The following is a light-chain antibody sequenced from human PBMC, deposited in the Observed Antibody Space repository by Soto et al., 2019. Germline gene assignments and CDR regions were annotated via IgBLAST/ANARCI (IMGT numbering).Light chain of an antibody. Sequence: QSVLTQPPSAYGTPGQRVTIACSGSSSNIGSTTVKWYQQLPGTAPKLPIYNNNQRPSGVPDRFSGSKSGTSACLAISGLQSEDEADYYCAAWDASLNGVVFGGGTKVTVL. J-gene: IGLJ3*02. CDR2: NNN. V-gene: IGLV1-44*01. CDR1: SSNIGSTT. CDR3: AAWDASLNGVV.